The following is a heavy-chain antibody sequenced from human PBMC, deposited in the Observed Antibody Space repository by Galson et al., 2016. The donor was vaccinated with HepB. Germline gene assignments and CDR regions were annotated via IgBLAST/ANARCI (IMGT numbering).Heavy chain of an antibody. Sequence: SETLSLTCTVSGGSISSSGNFWGWIRQPPGKGLECIGTMYYTGTIYYNPSLKSRVTISVDTSKNQFSLKLSSVTAADTAVYNCANPAGDYWGQGTLVTVSS. CDR2: MYYTGTI. CDR1: GGSISSSGNF. V-gene: IGHV4-39*01. J-gene: IGHJ4*02. CDR3: ANPAGDY.